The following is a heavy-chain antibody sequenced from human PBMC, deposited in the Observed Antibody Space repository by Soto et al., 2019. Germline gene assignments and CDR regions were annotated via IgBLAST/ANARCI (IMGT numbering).Heavy chain of an antibody. Sequence: ASVKVSCKASGYTFTSYGISWVRQAPGQGLEWMGWISAYNGNTNYAQKLQGRVTMTTDTSTSTAYMELRSLRSDDTAVYYCARSHIVVVPAAIPESYFDYWGQGTLVTVSS. J-gene: IGHJ4*02. CDR3: ARSHIVVVPAAIPESYFDY. V-gene: IGHV1-18*01. CDR1: GYTFTSYG. CDR2: ISAYNGNT. D-gene: IGHD2-2*01.